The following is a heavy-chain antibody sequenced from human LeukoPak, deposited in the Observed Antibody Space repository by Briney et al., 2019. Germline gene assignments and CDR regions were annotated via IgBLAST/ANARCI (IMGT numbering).Heavy chain of an antibody. Sequence: SETLSLTCTVSGDSSRSSDSYRGWIRQPPGKGLEWIGSLYYSGSSYYNPSLKSRVTISADTSKNQFSLKLTSVTAADTAVYYCVLMAGYWGQGTLVTVSS. CDR3: VLMAGY. J-gene: IGHJ4*02. V-gene: IGHV4-39*01. CDR1: GDSSRSSDSY. D-gene: IGHD3-16*01. CDR2: LYYSGSS.